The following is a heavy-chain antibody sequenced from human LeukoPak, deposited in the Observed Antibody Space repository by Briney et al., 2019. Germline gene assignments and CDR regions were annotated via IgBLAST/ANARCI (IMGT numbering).Heavy chain of an antibody. V-gene: IGHV4-39*01. CDR3: YLWFGEDYMDV. J-gene: IGHJ6*03. D-gene: IGHD3-10*01. CDR2: IYYSGST. CDR1: GGSISSSSYY. Sequence: SETLSLTCTVSGGSISSSSYYWGWIRQPPGKGLEWIGSIYYSGSTYYNPSLKSRVTISVDTSKNQFSLKLSSVTAADTAVYYCYLWFGEDYMDVWGKGTTVTISS.